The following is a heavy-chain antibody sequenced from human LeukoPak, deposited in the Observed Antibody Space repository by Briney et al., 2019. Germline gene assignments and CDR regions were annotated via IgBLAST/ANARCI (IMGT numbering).Heavy chain of an antibody. V-gene: IGHV4-39*07. J-gene: IGHJ4*02. CDR2: INHSGST. CDR1: GGSIDTYNYY. CDR3: ARGLGFVWSGYGGYYFDY. Sequence: SETLSLTCTISGGSIDTYNYYWGWIRQPPGKGLEWIGEINHSGSTNYNPSLKSRVTISVDTSKNQFSLKLSSVTAADTAVYYCARGLGFVWSGYGGYYFDYWGQGTLVTVSS. D-gene: IGHD3-3*01.